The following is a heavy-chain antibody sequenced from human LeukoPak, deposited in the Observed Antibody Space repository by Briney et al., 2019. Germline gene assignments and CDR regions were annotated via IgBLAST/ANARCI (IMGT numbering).Heavy chain of an antibody. CDR1: GGSISSGGYS. CDR3: ARSPRPFFDY. V-gene: IGHV4-30-2*02. D-gene: IGHD6-6*01. Sequence: SQTLSLTSAVSGGSISSGGYSWTWIRQAPGKGLELIAYIYHSGNTFCNASLKSRVTISVDTSKNQFSLKLSSVTAADTAVYYCARSPRPFFDYWGQGTLVTVSS. CDR2: IYHSGNT. J-gene: IGHJ4*02.